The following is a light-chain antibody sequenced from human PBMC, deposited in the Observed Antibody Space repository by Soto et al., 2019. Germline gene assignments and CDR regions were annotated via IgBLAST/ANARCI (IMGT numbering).Light chain of an antibody. CDR2: AAS. Sequence: DIQMTQSPSTLSGSVGDRVTITCRASQTISNHLNWYQQKPGKAPKLLIFAASSLQSGVPSRFSGSRSGPDFTLTISSLQHEHFATYYCQQSYSSPPTFGQGTKVDIK. CDR1: QTISNH. CDR3: QQSYSSPPT. J-gene: IGKJ1*01. V-gene: IGKV1-39*01.